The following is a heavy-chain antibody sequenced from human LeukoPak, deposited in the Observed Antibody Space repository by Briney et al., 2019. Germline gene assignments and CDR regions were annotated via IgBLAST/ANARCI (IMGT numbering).Heavy chain of an antibody. D-gene: IGHD6-19*01. Sequence: PGGSLRLSCAASGFNFSSYAMHWVRQAPGKGLEWVAVISYDGSNKYYADSVKGRFTISRDNSKNTLYLQMNSLRAEDTAVYYCARAMAGNPAFDYWGQGTLVTVSS. V-gene: IGHV3-30*01. CDR2: ISYDGSNK. CDR3: ARAMAGNPAFDY. J-gene: IGHJ4*02. CDR1: GFNFSSYA.